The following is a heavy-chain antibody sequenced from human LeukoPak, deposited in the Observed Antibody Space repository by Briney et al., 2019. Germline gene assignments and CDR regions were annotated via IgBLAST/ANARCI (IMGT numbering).Heavy chain of an antibody. Sequence: PSETLSLTCIVSYGSISPYYWSWIRQTPGRRLEWIGYISYSGSTDYNPSLKSRVTMSVDTSSNQFSLKLTSVTAADTAVYYCARKTGYYFHPCDSWGQGILVTVSS. V-gene: IGHV4-59*12. CDR1: YGSISPYY. D-gene: IGHD3-22*01. J-gene: IGHJ4*02. CDR3: ARKTGYYFHPCDS. CDR2: ISYSGST.